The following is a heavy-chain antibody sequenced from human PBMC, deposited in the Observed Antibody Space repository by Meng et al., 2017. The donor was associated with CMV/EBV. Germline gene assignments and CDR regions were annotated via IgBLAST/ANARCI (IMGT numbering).Heavy chain of an antibody. J-gene: IGHJ6*02. CDR1: GCTFSSNA. Sequence: GGSLRLSCAASGCTFSSNALGWGRQAPGRGLEWVSVISGSGGSTYYTDPVMGRFTISRDNSKNTLYLQMNSLRAEDTAVYYCAKDTRITFGGINGYYYYYGMDVWGQGTTVTVSS. V-gene: IGHV3-23*01. CDR3: AKDTRITFGGINGYYYYYGMDV. D-gene: IGHD3-16*01. CDR2: ISGSGGST.